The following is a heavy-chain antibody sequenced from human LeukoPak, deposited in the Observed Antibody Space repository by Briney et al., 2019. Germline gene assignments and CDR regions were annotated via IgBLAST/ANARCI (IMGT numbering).Heavy chain of an antibody. Sequence: SETLSLTCTVSGGSISSGDYYWSWIRQPPGKGLEWIGYIYYSGGTYYNPSLKSRVTISVDTSENQFSLKLSSVTAADTAVYYCARDQYSSGYDAFDIWGQGTMVTVSS. CDR3: ARDQYSSGYDAFDI. J-gene: IGHJ3*02. V-gene: IGHV4-30-4*08. CDR2: IYYSGGT. CDR1: GGSISSGDYY. D-gene: IGHD6-19*01.